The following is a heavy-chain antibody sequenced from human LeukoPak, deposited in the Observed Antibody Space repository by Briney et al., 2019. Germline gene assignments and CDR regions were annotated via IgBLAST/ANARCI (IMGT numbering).Heavy chain of an antibody. CDR1: GFTVSSNS. CDR3: ARDLED. Sequence: GGSLRLSCTVSGFTVSSNSMSWVRQAPGKGLEWVSFIYSGTIHYSDSVKGRFTISRDNSKNTLYLQMNSLRAEDTAVYYCARDLEDWGQGTLVTVSS. D-gene: IGHD2-15*01. CDR2: IYSGTI. J-gene: IGHJ4*02. V-gene: IGHV3-53*01.